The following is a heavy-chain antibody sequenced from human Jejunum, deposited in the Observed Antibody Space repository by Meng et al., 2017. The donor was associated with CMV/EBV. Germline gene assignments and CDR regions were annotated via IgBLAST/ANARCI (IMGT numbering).Heavy chain of an antibody. CDR2: INHSGST. V-gene: IGHV4-34*01. D-gene: IGHD2-21*01. CDR1: GGSFSSYY. CDR3: ARGGGDPIRGVLPFDY. Sequence: VQLQQGGAGLLKPSEPLSLTWGVYGGSFSSYYWSWIRQPPGKGLEWIAEINHSGSTNYNPSLKSRVTISLDTSNSHFSLKLTSVTAADTAVYFCARGGGDPIRGVLPFDYWGQGTLVTVSS. J-gene: IGHJ4*02.